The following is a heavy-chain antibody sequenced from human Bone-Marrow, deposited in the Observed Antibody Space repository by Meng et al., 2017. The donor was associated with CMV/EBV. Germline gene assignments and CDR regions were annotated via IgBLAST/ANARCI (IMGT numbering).Heavy chain of an antibody. CDR3: AKDLFSSSSWYRGDY. D-gene: IGHD6-13*01. Sequence: SGFSFSSFAMSWVRQAPGKGLEWVSAISSSGDSTYYSDSVKGRFTISRDNSKNTLYLQMNSLRAEDTALYYCAKDLFSSSSWYRGDYWGQGTLVTVSS. CDR2: ISSSGDST. J-gene: IGHJ4*02. CDR1: GFSFSSFA. V-gene: IGHV3-23*01.